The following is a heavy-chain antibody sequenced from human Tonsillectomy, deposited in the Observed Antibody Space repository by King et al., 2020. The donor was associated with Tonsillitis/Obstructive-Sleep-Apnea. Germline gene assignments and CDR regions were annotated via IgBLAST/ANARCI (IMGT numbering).Heavy chain of an antibody. CDR3: ARADIAADYYYYYMDV. CDR1: GFTFSSYS. V-gene: IGHV3-48*02. CDR2: ISSGSSTI. J-gene: IGHJ6*03. Sequence: DVQLVESGGGLVQPGGSLRLSCAASGFTFSSYSMNWVRQAPGKGLEWGSYISSGSSTIYYADSVKGRFTISRDNAKNSLYLQMNSLRDEDTAVYYCARADIAADYYYYYMDVWGKGTTVTVSS. D-gene: IGHD6-13*01.